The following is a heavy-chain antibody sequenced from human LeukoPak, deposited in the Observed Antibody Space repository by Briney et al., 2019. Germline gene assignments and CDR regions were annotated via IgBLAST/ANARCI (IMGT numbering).Heavy chain of an antibody. V-gene: IGHV3-9*01. D-gene: IGHD6-13*01. J-gene: IGHJ4*02. Sequence: PGRSLRLSCAASGFTFDDYAMHWVRQGPGKGLEWVSGISWNSGTIGYADSVKGRFTISRDNSKNMLYLQMNSLRAEDTAVYYCVKGRISEDGLDFWGQGTLVTVSS. CDR3: VKGRISEDGLDF. CDR1: GFTFDDYA. CDR2: ISWNSGTI.